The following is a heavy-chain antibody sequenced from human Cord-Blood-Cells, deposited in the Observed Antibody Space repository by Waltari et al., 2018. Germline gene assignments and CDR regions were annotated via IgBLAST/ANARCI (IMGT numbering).Heavy chain of an antibody. CDR1: GSSLTLSGVG. CDR3: AATCWSSSCLDY. CDR2: LYWDDDK. V-gene: IGHV2-5*02. D-gene: IGHD6-13*01. Sequence: QITLQESGPMPATPTTTLTLTRTFFGSSLTLSGVGVAWLRQPPGKAQEWLALLYWDDDKRYIPSLKSRVTIARDTSKNHVVLTMNNMDPRDTATYCWAATCWSSSCLDYWGQGTLVTVSS. J-gene: IGHJ4*02.